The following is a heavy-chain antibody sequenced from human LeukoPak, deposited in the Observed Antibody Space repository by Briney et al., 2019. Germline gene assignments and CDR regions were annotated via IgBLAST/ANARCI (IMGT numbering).Heavy chain of an antibody. Sequence: SVKVSCEASGGTFSSYAISWVRQAPGQGLEWMGGIIPIFGTANYAQKFQGRVTITRNTSISTAYMELSSLRSEDTAVYYCARVTSLRFLEMDVWGKGTTVTVSS. V-gene: IGHV1-69*05. J-gene: IGHJ6*04. CDR3: ARVTSLRFLEMDV. D-gene: IGHD3-3*01. CDR2: IIPIFGTA. CDR1: GGTFSSYA.